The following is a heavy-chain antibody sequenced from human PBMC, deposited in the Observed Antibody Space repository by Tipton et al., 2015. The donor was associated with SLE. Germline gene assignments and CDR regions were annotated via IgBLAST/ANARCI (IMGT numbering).Heavy chain of an antibody. Sequence: QLVQSGGGVVQPGRSLRLSCAASGFTFSTYDMHWVRQAPGKGLEWVAVISRDGSNKDYADSVKGRFTISRDNSKNTLYLEMNSLRVEDTAVYYCARDTYASGNRGSFDYWGQGTLVTVFS. D-gene: IGHD3-10*01. J-gene: IGHJ4*02. CDR3: ARDTYASGNRGSFDY. CDR1: GFTFSTYD. V-gene: IGHV3-30*04. CDR2: ISRDGSNK.